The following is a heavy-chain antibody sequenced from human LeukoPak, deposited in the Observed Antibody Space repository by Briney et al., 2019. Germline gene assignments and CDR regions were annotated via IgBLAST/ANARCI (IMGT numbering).Heavy chain of an antibody. CDR2: ISSSSSYI. J-gene: IGHJ4*02. Sequence: PGGSLRLSCAASGFTFSSYSMNWVRQAPGKGLEWVSSISSSSSYIYYADSVKGRFTISRDNAKNSLYLQMNSLRAEDTAVYYCARSPGEVVVPFDYWGQGTLVTVSS. D-gene: IGHD2-15*01. CDR3: ARSPGEVVVPFDY. CDR1: GFTFSSYS. V-gene: IGHV3-21*01.